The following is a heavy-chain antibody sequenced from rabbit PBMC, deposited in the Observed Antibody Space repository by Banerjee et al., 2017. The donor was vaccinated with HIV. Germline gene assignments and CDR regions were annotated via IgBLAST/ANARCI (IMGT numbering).Heavy chain of an antibody. CDR3: ARKVDGAGYGYEL. Sequence: QEQLEESGGDLVKPEGSLTLTCTASGFSFSNKYVMCWVRQAPGKGLEWIACINTSSGNIVYATWAKGRFTISKTSSTTVTLQMTSLTAADTATYFCARKVDGAGYGYELWGPGTLVTVS. CDR2: INTSSGNI. CDR1: GFSFSNKYV. J-gene: IGHJ4*01. D-gene: IGHD6-1*01. V-gene: IGHV1S45*01.